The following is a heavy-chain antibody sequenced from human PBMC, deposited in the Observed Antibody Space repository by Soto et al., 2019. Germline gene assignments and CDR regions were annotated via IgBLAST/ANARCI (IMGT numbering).Heavy chain of an antibody. CDR3: ASSLRWGGWFDP. J-gene: IGHJ5*02. V-gene: IGHV4-30-4*01. D-gene: IGHD3-16*01. CDR1: GGSISSGDYY. CDR2: IYYSGST. Sequence: SETLSLTXTVSGGSISSGDYYWSWIRQPPGKGLEWIGYIYYSGSTYYNPSLKSRVTISVDTSKNQFSLKLSSVTAADTAVYYCASSLRWGGWFDPWGQGTLVTVSS.